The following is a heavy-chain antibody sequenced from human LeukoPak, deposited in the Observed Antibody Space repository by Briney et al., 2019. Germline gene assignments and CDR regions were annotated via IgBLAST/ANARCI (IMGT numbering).Heavy chain of an antibody. Sequence: GGSLRLSCAASGFTFSSYAMHWVRQAPGKGLEWVAVISYDGSNKKYADSVKGRFTISRDNSKNTLYLQMNSLRAEDTAVYYCAKEEGRYCSGVSCNEGVIYWGQGTLVTVSS. CDR2: ISYDGSNK. D-gene: IGHD2-15*01. CDR3: AKEEGRYCSGVSCNEGVIY. CDR1: GFTFSSYA. J-gene: IGHJ4*02. V-gene: IGHV3-30*04.